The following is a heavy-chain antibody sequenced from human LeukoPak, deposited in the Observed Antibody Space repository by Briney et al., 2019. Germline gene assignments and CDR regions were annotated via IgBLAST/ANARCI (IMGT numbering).Heavy chain of an antibody. CDR1: GFTFSSYG. J-gene: IGHJ6*04. V-gene: IGHV3-23*01. CDR3: AELGITMIGGV. CDR2: ISGSGRST. Sequence: GGSLRPSCAASGFTFSSYGMSWVRQAPGKGREWVSAISGSGRSTYYADSVKGRFTISRGNSKNTLYLQMNSLRAEDTAVYYCAELGITMIGGVWGKGTTVTISS. D-gene: IGHD3-10*02.